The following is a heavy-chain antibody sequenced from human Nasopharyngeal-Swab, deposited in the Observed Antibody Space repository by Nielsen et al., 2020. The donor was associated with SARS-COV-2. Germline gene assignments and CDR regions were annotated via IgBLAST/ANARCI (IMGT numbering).Heavy chain of an antibody. CDR1: GFTVSSNY. V-gene: IGHV3-11*01. J-gene: IGHJ6*02. CDR2: ISSSGSTI. Sequence: GESLKISCAASGFTVSSNYMSWVRQAPGKGLEWVSYISSSGSTIYYADSVKGRFTISRDNAKKSLYLQMNSLRAEDTAVYYCARDRHGDDSRNYYYGMDVWGQGTTVSVSS. D-gene: IGHD4-23*01. CDR3: ARDRHGDDSRNYYYGMDV.